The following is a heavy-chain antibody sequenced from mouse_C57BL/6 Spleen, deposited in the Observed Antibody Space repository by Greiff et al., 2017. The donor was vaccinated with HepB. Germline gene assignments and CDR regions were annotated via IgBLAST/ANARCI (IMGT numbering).Heavy chain of an antibody. CDR1: GYAFSSSW. Sequence: VQLQQSGPELVKPGASVKISCKASGYAFSSSWMNWVKQRPGKGLEWIGRIYPGDGDTNYNGKFKGKATLTADKSSSTAYMQLSSLTSEDSAVYFCATGDGYYLAWFAYWGQGTLVTVSA. CDR2: IYPGDGDT. J-gene: IGHJ3*01. CDR3: ATGDGYYLAWFAY. D-gene: IGHD2-3*01. V-gene: IGHV1-82*01.